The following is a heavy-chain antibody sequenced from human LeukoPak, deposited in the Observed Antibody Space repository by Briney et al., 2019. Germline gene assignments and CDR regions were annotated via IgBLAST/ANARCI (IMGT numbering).Heavy chain of an antibody. D-gene: IGHD5-18*01. J-gene: IGHJ3*02. CDR2: IKQDGSEK. CDR3: ARDRGIQLREDAFDI. CDR1: GFTFSSYW. V-gene: IGHV3-7*03. Sequence: GGSLRLSCAASGFTFSSYWMSWVRQAPGKGLEWVANIKQDGSEKYYVDSVKGRFTISRDNAKNSLYLQMNSLRAEDTAVYYCARDRGIQLREDAFDIWGQGTMVTVSS.